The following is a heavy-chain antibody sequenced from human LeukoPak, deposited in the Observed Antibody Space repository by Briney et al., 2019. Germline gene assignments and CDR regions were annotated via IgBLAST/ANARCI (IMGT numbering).Heavy chain of an antibody. V-gene: IGHV1-46*01. CDR2: INPCGGST. J-gene: IGHJ4*02. Sequence: ASVKVSCKASGYTFISYYMHWVRQAPGQGLEWMGIINPCGGSTSYAQKFQGRVTMTRDMSTSTVYMELSSLRSEDTAVYYCAREKGYDSSGYYLDYWGQGTLVTVSS. D-gene: IGHD3-22*01. CDR3: AREKGYDSSGYYLDY. CDR1: GYTFISYY.